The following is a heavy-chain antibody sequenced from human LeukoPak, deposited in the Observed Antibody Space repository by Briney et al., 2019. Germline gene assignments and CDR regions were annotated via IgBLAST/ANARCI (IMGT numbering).Heavy chain of an antibody. D-gene: IGHD1-1*01. CDR1: GYTFTGYY. V-gene: IGHV1-2*02. Sequence: VASVKVSCKASGYTFTGYYMHWVRQAPGQGLEWMGWINPNSGGTNYAQKFQGRVTMTRDTSISTAYMELSRLRSDDTAVYYCARDVEGVPPNFDYWGQGTLVTVSS. CDR2: INPNSGGT. CDR3: ARDVEGVPPNFDY. J-gene: IGHJ4*02.